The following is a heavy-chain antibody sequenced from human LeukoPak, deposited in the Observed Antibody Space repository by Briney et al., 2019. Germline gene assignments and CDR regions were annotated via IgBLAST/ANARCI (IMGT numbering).Heavy chain of an antibody. J-gene: IGHJ2*01. CDR3: ARDLENWYFDL. V-gene: IGHV4-39*07. CDR2: IYYSGST. Sequence: SETLSLTCTVSGGSISSSSYYWGWIRQPPGKGLEWIGSIYYSGSTYYNPSLKSRVTISVDTSKNQFSLKLSSVTAADTAVYYCARDLENWYFDLWGRGTLVTVSS. CDR1: GGSISSSSYY.